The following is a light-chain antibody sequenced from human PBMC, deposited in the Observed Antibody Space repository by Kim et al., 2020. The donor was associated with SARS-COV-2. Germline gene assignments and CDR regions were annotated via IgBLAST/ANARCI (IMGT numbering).Light chain of an antibody. V-gene: IGLV3-21*04. J-gene: IGLJ3*02. CDR3: QVWDSSSDHWV. CDR2: YDI. CDR1: NIGSES. Sequence: SYELTQPPSVSVAPGKTARITCGGNNIGSESVHWYQQKPGQAPVLVIYYDIDRPSGIPERFSGSNSGNTATLTISRVEAGDEADYYCQVWDSSSDHWVFGGGTKLTVL.